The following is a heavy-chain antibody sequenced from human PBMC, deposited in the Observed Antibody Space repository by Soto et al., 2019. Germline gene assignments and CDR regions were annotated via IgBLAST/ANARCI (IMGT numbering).Heavy chain of an antibody. CDR3: VGARGRLVGFDY. J-gene: IGHJ4*02. D-gene: IGHD1-26*01. V-gene: IGHV4-34*01. CDR1: SEYLSGYY. CDR2: IDGSGNT. Sequence: QVQLQQWGAGLLKPSETLSLTCAVNSEYLSGYYWSWIRQSPGKGLEWIGEIDGSGNTNYSPSLRSRVAMSVDTSKNHFSLNLNSVSAADTAAYSCVGARGRLVGFDYWGQGTLVTVSS.